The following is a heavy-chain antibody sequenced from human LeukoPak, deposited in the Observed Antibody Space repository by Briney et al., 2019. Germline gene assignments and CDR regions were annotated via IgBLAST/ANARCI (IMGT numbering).Heavy chain of an antibody. CDR3: VTVGMTSIWSYLRFDP. CDR1: GFTFSNAW. Sequence: PGGSLRLSCAASGFTFSNAWMSWVRQAPGKGLEFVSAITSNGGSTYYADSVKGRFTISRDNSKNTLYLQMSSLRAEDTAVYYCVTVGMTSIWSYLRFDPRGQGTLVSVSS. CDR2: ITSNGGST. D-gene: IGHD1-26*01. V-gene: IGHV3-64D*08. J-gene: IGHJ5*02.